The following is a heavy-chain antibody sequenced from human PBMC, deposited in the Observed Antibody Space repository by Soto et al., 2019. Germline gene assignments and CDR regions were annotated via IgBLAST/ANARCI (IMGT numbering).Heavy chain of an antibody. D-gene: IGHD3-16*01. CDR3: GMVDNYVTPTPRDV. CDR2: ISPYTGNT. Sequence: QVQLVQSGDEVKKPGASVKVSCKASGYIFVNYGIAWVRQAPGQGLEWMGWISPYTGNTHSATKVQGRLTMTTDTSASTAYIDLGSLTSHDTAVYYCGMVDNYVTPTPRDVWGQGTTVTVSS. CDR1: GYIFVNYG. J-gene: IGHJ6*02. V-gene: IGHV1-18*01.